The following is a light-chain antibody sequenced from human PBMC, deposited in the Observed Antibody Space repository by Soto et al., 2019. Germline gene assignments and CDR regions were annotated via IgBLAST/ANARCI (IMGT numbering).Light chain of an antibody. CDR2: EVS. Sequence: QSALTRPASVSGSPGQSITISCTGTSSDVGGYNYVSWYQQHPGKAPKLMIYEVSNRPSGVSNRFSGSKSGNTASLTISGLQAEDEADYYCSSYTSSSTPGWVFGGGTQLTVL. V-gene: IGLV2-14*01. CDR3: SSYTSSSTPGWV. J-gene: IGLJ3*02. CDR1: SSDVGGYNY.